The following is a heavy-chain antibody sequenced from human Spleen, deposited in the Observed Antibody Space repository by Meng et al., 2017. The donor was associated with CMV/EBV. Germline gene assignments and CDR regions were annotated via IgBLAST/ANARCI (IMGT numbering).Heavy chain of an antibody. Sequence: SVFTFSNLARRYERQAPCKGLEWVAFISYDGKNKYYTDSVKDRFTLSRDNSKNTVYVQMNSLRVEDTAVYYCVRAVGRGTWYGNWLDPWGQGTLVTVSS. V-gene: IGHV3-30*04. D-gene: IGHD4-17*01. CDR1: VFTFSNLA. J-gene: IGHJ5*02. CDR3: VRAVGRGTWYGNWLDP. CDR2: ISYDGKNK.